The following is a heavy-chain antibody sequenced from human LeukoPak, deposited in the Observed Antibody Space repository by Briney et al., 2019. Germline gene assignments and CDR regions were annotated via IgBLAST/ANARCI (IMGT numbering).Heavy chain of an antibody. Sequence: GGSLRLSCAASGFTFSSYGMHWVRQAPGKGLEWVAFIRYDGSNKYYADSVKGRFTISRDNSKNTLYLQMNSLRAEDTAVYYCARAGRMVRDARFDYWGQGTLVTVSS. CDR2: IRYDGSNK. J-gene: IGHJ4*02. CDR3: ARAGRMVRDARFDY. CDR1: GFTFSSYG. V-gene: IGHV3-30*02. D-gene: IGHD3-10*01.